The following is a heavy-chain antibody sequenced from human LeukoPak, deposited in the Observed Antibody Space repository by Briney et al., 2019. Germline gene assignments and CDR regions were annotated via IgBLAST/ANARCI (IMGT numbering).Heavy chain of an antibody. J-gene: IGHJ4*02. Sequence: GSLRLSCAASGFTFSGYGMSWVRQAPGKGLEWVSTISGSGGDTYYADSVKGRFTISRDNSKKKLFLQMNSLRDEDTAVYYCAKEITGTYDYWGQGTLVTVSS. CDR2: ISGSGGDT. D-gene: IGHD1/OR15-1a*01. CDR3: AKEITGTYDY. V-gene: IGHV3-23*01. CDR1: GFTFSGYG.